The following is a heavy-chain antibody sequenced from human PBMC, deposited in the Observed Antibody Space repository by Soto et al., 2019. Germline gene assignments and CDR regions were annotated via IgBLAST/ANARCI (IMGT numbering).Heavy chain of an antibody. CDR2: ISGSGGST. Sequence: GGSLRLSCAASGFTFSSYAMSWVRQAPGKGLEWVSAISGSGGSTYYADSVKGRFTISRDNSKNTLYLQMNSLRAEDTAVYYCTKDGYSSPSGFDYWGQGTLVTVSS. V-gene: IGHV3-23*01. D-gene: IGHD6-13*01. J-gene: IGHJ4*02. CDR1: GFTFSSYA. CDR3: TKDGYSSPSGFDY.